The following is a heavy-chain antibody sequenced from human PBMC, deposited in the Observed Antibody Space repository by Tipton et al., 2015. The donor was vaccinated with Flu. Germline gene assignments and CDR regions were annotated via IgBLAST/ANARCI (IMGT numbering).Heavy chain of an antibody. CDR2: IYTSGST. V-gene: IGHV4-61*02. CDR3: ARDSTMVRGVIFYYYGMDV. J-gene: IGHJ6*02. Sequence: TLSLTCTVSGGSISSGSYYWSLIRQPAGKGLEWIGRIYTSGSTNYNPSLKSRVTISVDTSKNQFSLKLSSVTAADTAVYYCARDSTMVRGVIFYYYGMDVWGQGTTVTVSS. D-gene: IGHD3-10*01. CDR1: GGSISSGSYY.